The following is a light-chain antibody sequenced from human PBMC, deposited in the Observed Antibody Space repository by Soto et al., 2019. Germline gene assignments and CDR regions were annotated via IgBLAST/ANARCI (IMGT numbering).Light chain of an antibody. Sequence: DFLMTQSPPTLSASVGDSVTITCRASQSINNWLAWYQQKPGKAPKVLIYDASNLESGVPSRFSGSGSGTEFTLTISSLQPDDFATYYCQQYNSYRYTFGQGTKVDIK. V-gene: IGKV1-5*01. CDR3: QQYNSYRYT. CDR2: DAS. J-gene: IGKJ2*01. CDR1: QSINNW.